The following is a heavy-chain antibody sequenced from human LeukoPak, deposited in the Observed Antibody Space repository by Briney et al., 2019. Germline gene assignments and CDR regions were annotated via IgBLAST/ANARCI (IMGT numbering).Heavy chain of an antibody. V-gene: IGHV4-4*07. D-gene: IGHD6-19*01. CDR3: ARRDISSGWSFDY. CDR1: GGSIGNYH. Sequence: SETLSLTCTVSGGSIGNYHWSLIRQPAGKGLEWIGQIHTSGSTNYNPPLKSRVTMSIDTTEDQVSLTIRSVTAADTAFYYCARRDISSGWSFDYWGQGTLVTVSS. CDR2: IHTSGST. J-gene: IGHJ4*02.